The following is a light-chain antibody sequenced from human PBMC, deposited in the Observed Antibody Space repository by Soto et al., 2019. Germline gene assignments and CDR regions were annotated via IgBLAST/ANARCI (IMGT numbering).Light chain of an antibody. CDR2: DVS. Sequence: QSALTQPASVSGSPGQSITISCTGTSSDVGGYNYVSWYQQHPGKAPKLMIYDVSNRPSGVPNRFSGSKSGNTASLTISGLQAEDEADYYCSSYTTSSTLSFGGGTKLTVL. CDR1: SSDVGGYNY. J-gene: IGLJ2*01. CDR3: SSYTTSSTLS. V-gene: IGLV2-14*01.